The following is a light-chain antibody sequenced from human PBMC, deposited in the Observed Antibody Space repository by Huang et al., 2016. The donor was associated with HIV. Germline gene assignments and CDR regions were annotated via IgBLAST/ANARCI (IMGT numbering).Light chain of an antibody. CDR1: HDIRNF. J-gene: IGKJ4*01. CDR3: QQYESVPLT. CDR2: EAS. V-gene: IGKV1-33*01. Sequence: DIQLTQSPVSLSVSVGDRVTISCQSSHDIRNFLNWYQQKPGKAPKLLIYEASYLQTGVPSRFSASGSGTDFTLTISSLHPEDLATDFCQQYESVPLTFGGGTKVQIK.